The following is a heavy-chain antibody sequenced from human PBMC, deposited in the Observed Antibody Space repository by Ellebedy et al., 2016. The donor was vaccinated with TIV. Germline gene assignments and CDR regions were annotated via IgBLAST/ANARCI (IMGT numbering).Heavy chain of an antibody. CDR3: ARRITGTYGDDALDI. Sequence: GGSLRLSCAASGFTVSYTYMSWVRQAPGKGLEWVSVIHTGGDTYYADSVKGRFTISRDSSKNMLYLQMNSLRAEDTAVYYCARRITGTYGDDALDIWGQGTMVTVSS. V-gene: IGHV3-53*01. CDR1: GFTVSYTY. D-gene: IGHD1-20*01. CDR2: IHTGGDT. J-gene: IGHJ3*02.